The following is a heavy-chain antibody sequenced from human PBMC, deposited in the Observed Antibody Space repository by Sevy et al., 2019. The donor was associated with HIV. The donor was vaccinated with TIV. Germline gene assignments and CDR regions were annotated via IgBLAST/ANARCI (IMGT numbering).Heavy chain of an antibody. Sequence: GGSLRLSCADSGLTLSSYAMNWVRQAPGKGLEWVSAISGRGGSTYYADSMEGRFTISRDNSKNTLYLQMNSLRAEDTAVYYCAKAPPGHCSSGSCPWAYYYYGMDVWGQGTTVTVSS. V-gene: IGHV3-23*01. J-gene: IGHJ6*02. CDR1: GLTLSSYA. D-gene: IGHD2-15*01. CDR3: AKAPPGHCSSGSCPWAYYYYGMDV. CDR2: ISGRGGST.